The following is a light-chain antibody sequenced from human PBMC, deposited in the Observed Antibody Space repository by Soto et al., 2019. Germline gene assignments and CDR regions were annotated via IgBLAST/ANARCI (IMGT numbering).Light chain of an antibody. V-gene: IGKV3-15*01. Sequence: EIVMTQSPATLSVSPGERATLSCRASQSISSNLAWYQQKNGQTPRLLIYGASTRADGIPDRFSGSGSGTDLTLTIRSRQSEDFAVYYCQQYNNWPPFSFGPGTKVEIK. CDR1: QSISSN. J-gene: IGKJ3*01. CDR3: QQYNNWPPFS. CDR2: GAS.